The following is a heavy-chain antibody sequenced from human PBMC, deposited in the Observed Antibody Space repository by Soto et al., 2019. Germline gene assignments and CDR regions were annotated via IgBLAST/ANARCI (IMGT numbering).Heavy chain of an antibody. J-gene: IGHJ4*02. D-gene: IGHD4-17*01. V-gene: IGHV3-33*01. CDR3: ARDDDYEANGLAY. CDR2: IVNDGSAR. Sequence: QVHLVESGEGVVQPGRSLRLSGAGSGFPFSRYGMHWVREAPGGGLEWMAVIVNDGSARYYADYVKGRFTTSRDNSRKTLYLQMNSLGVEDTAIYYCARDDDYEANGLAYWGQGTLVTVSS. CDR1: GFPFSRYG.